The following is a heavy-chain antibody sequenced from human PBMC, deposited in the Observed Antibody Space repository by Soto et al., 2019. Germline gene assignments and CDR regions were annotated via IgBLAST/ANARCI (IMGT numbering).Heavy chain of an antibody. D-gene: IGHD6-19*01. CDR3: ARGTRDLNIAVAGTDYYYGMDV. V-gene: IGHV1-18*01. CDR1: GYTFTSYG. Sequence: ASVKVSCKASGYTFTSYGISWVRQAPGQGLEWMGWISAYNGNTNYAQKLQGRVTMTTDTSTSTAYMELSSLRSEDTAVYYCARGTRDLNIAVAGTDYYYGMDVWGQGNPGHRLL. J-gene: IGHJ6*02. CDR2: ISAYNGNT.